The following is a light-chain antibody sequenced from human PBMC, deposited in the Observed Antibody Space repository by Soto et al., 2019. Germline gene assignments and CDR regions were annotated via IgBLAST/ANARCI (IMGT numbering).Light chain of an antibody. Sequence: VLTQSPSTLSLSPGEGATLSCRASQSVSTNFFAWYQQKPGQAPRLLIYGASTRATGIPDRFSGSGSGTDFTLTISRLEPEDFAVYYCQQYGRTSWTFGQGTKV. CDR3: QQYGRTSWT. J-gene: IGKJ1*01. CDR2: GAS. V-gene: IGKV3-20*01. CDR1: QSVSTNF.